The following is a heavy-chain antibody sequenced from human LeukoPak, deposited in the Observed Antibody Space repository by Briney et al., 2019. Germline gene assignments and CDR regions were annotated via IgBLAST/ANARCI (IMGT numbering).Heavy chain of an antibody. CDR3: ARDAYSNYYYFDY. CDR2: INPNSGGT. V-gene: IGHV1-2*06. Sequence: ASVKVSCKASGYTFTGYYMHWVRQAPGQGLEWMGRINPNSGGTNYAQKIQGRVTMTRDTSISTAYMELSRLRSDDTAVYYCARDAYSNYYYFDYWGQGTLVTVSS. D-gene: IGHD4-11*01. CDR1: GYTFTGYY. J-gene: IGHJ4*02.